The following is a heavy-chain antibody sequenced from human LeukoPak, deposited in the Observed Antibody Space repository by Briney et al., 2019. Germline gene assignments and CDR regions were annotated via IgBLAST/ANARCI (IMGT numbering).Heavy chain of an antibody. J-gene: IGHJ4*02. CDR2: IWYDGSNK. V-gene: IGHV3-33*01. Sequence: GGSLRLSCAASGFTFSSYAMHWVRQAPGKGLEWVAVIWYDGSNKYYTDSVKGRFTISRDNSKDTLYLEMNSLRAEDTAVYYCARSVTIFEIDYWGQGTLVTVSS. D-gene: IGHD3-3*01. CDR3: ARSVTIFEIDY. CDR1: GFTFSSYA.